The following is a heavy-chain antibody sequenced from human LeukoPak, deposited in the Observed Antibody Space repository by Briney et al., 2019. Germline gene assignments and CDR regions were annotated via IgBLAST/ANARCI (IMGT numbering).Heavy chain of an antibody. J-gene: IGHJ3*02. CDR2: INPSGGST. V-gene: IGHV1-46*01. D-gene: IGHD4-17*01. CDR1: GYTFTSYY. CDR3: ARISDGDPEGAFDI. Sequence: GASVKVSCKASGYTFTSYYIHWVRQAPGQGLEWMGIINPSGGSTSYALKFQGAVTMTSDASTSTLYMELSSLRSEDTAVYYCARISDGDPEGAFDIWGQGTMVTVSS.